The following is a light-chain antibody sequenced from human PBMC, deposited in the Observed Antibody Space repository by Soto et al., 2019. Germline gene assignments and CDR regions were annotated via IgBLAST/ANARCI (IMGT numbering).Light chain of an antibody. Sequence: QSVLTQPASVSGSPGQSITISCTGTSSDVGGYNYVSWYQQHPGKAPKLMIYDVSNRPSGVSNRFSGSKSGNTASLTISGLQAEDEADYYCSSYTSSSFYVFGGGTKLTVL. CDR3: SSYTSSSFYV. CDR1: SSDVGGYNY. J-gene: IGLJ3*02. CDR2: DVS. V-gene: IGLV2-14*01.